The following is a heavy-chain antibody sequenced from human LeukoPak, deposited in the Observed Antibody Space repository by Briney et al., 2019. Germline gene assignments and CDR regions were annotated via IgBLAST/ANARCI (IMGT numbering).Heavy chain of an antibody. D-gene: IGHD6-13*01. Sequence: ASVKVSCKASGYTFTSYDINWVRQATGQGLEWMGWLNPNSGNTGYAQKFQGRVTMTRNTSISTAYMELSSLRSEDTAVYYCARLAQPDDAFDIWGQGTMVTVSS. J-gene: IGHJ3*02. CDR3: ARLAQPDDAFDI. V-gene: IGHV1-8*01. CDR2: LNPNSGNT. CDR1: GYTFTSYD.